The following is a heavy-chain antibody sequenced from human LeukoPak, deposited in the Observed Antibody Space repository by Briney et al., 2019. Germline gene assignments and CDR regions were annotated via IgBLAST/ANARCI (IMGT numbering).Heavy chain of an antibody. D-gene: IGHD3-10*01. CDR1: GFTVSAYA. Sequence: GGSLRLSCAASGFTVSAYAMAWVRQAPGKGLEWVSTIYDDNTYYADSVKGRFAIPTDSSKNTLYLQMNSLRVEDTAVYFCAARKVRGVWFYLDYWGQGTLVTVSS. V-gene: IGHV3-23*01. CDR3: AARKVRGVWFYLDY. J-gene: IGHJ4*02. CDR2: IYDDNT.